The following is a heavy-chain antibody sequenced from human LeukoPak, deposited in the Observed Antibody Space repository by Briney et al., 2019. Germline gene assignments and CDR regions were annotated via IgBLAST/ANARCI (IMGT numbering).Heavy chain of an antibody. D-gene: IGHD2-15*01. V-gene: IGHV1-2*02. Sequence: ASVKVSCKASGYTFTGYYMHWVRQAPGQGLEWMGWINPNSGGTNYAQKFQGRVTMTRDTSISTAYMELSRLRSDDTAVYYCAREWEIAGGAATDYWGQGTLVTVSS. CDR2: INPNSGGT. CDR3: AREWEIAGGAATDY. CDR1: GYTFTGYY. J-gene: IGHJ4*02.